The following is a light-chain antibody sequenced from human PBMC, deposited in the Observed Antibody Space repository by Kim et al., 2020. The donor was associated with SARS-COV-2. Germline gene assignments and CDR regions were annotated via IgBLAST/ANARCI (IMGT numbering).Light chain of an antibody. Sequence: PPGEIATLSCRASQSVSSNLAWYQQNPGQAPRLLIYGASTRATGIPARFSGSGSGTEFTLTISSLQSEDFAVYYCQQYNNWPPWTFGQGTKVDIK. CDR1: QSVSSN. CDR3: QQYNNWPPWT. V-gene: IGKV3-15*01. J-gene: IGKJ1*01. CDR2: GAS.